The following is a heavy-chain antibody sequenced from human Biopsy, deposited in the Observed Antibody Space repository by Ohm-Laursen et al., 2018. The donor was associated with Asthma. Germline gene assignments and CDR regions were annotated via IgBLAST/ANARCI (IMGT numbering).Heavy chain of an antibody. CDR1: GFTFGDYW. J-gene: IGHJ4*02. D-gene: IGHD4-17*01. Sequence: SLRLSCAASGFTFGDYWLSWVRQVPGKGLEWVANIKNDGSEKNHVDSLKGRFTISRDNAKNSLYLQMNSLRAEDTAVYYCATFPYGDYLPLDYWGQGTLVTVSS. V-gene: IGHV3-7*03. CDR2: IKNDGSEK. CDR3: ATFPYGDYLPLDY.